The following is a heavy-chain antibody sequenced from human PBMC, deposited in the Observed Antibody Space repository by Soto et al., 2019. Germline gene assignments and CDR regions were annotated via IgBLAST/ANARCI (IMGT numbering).Heavy chain of an antibody. CDR2: ISAYNGNT. Sequence: ASVTVSCKASGYTFTSYGISWVRQAPGQGLEWMGWISAYNGNTNYAQKLQGRVTMTTDTSTSKAYMELRSLRSDDTAVDYCARGDPDYGGNCYYYGMDGWGQGTTVTVSS. CDR1: GYTFTSYG. D-gene: IGHD4-17*01. CDR3: ARGDPDYGGNCYYYGMDG. V-gene: IGHV1-18*01. J-gene: IGHJ6*02.